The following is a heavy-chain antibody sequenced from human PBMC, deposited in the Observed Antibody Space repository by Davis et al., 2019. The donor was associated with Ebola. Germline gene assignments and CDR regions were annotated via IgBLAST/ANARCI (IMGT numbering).Heavy chain of an antibody. CDR1: GYTFTSYG. V-gene: IGHV1-18*01. CDR3: VKGYGFGDPWGY. D-gene: IGHD3-10*01. Sequence: ASVKVSCKASGYTFTSYGISWVRQAPGQGLEWMGWISAYNGNTNYAQKLQGRVTMTTDTSTSTAYMELRSLRAEDTAVYYCVKGYGFGDPWGYWGQGTLVTVSS. J-gene: IGHJ4*02. CDR2: ISAYNGNT.